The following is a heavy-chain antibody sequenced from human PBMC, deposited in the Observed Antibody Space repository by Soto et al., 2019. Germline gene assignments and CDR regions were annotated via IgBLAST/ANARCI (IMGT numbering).Heavy chain of an antibody. CDR3: ARDGARITVFGVVYYFDY. V-gene: IGHV1-3*01. Sequence: ASVKVSCKASGYTFSSHAMHWVRQAPGQRLEWMGWINAGNGNTKYSQNFQGRVAITRDTSASTAYMELRSLRSEDTAVYYCARDGARITVFGVVYYFDYWGQGTLVTVSS. CDR2: INAGNGNT. J-gene: IGHJ4*02. CDR1: GYTFSSHA. D-gene: IGHD3-3*01.